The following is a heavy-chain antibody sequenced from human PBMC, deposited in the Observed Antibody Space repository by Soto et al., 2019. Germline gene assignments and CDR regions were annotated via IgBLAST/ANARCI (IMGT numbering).Heavy chain of an antibody. D-gene: IGHD3-16*01. CDR1: GGTFSSYA. V-gene: IGHV1-69*10. CDR3: ARAPTGLYYFDY. J-gene: IGHJ4*02. Sequence: ASVKVSCKASGGTFSSYAISWVRQAPGQGLEWMGGIIPILGIANYAQKFQGRVTITADKSTSTAYMELSSLRSEDTAVYYCARAPTGLYYFDYWGQGTLVTVSS. CDR2: IIPILGIA.